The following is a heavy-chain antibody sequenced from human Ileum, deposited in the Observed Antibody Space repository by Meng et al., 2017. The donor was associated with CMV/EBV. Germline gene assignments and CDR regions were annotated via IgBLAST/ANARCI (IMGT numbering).Heavy chain of an antibody. CDR3: ARTYSSSSGITFDY. CDR1: GGSISSCY. D-gene: IGHD6-6*01. Sequence: GRLQVSATVLVTLSETLSLPCMVSGGSISSCYWSWIRQPAGKGLEWIGRISTSGSTNYNPSLKSRVTMSVDASKNQFSLKLTSVTAADTAVYFCARTYSSSSGITFDYWGQGTLVTVSS. J-gene: IGHJ4*02. V-gene: IGHV4-4*07. CDR2: ISTSGST.